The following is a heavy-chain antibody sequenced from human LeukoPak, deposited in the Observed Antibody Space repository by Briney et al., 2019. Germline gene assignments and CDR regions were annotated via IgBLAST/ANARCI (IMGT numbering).Heavy chain of an antibody. CDR3: GRGPVRVPDY. Sequence: GASVKVPCKASGYTFTSYDINWVRQATGQGLEWMGWMNPNSGNTGYAQKFQGRVTMTRNTSTSTAYMEVSSLRSEDTAVYYCGRGPVRVPDYWGQGTLVTVSS. D-gene: IGHD3-10*01. J-gene: IGHJ4*02. CDR1: GYTFTSYD. V-gene: IGHV1-8*01. CDR2: MNPNSGNT.